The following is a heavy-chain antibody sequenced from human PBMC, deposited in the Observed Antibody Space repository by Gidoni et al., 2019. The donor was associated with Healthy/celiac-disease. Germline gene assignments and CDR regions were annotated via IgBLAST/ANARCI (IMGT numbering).Heavy chain of an antibody. CDR3: ARARSGQPVYFDY. CDR2: IYYSGST. D-gene: IGHD6-6*01. Sequence: QLQLQESGPGLVKPSETLSLTCTVSGGSIRSSSYYWGWIRQPPGKGLEWIGSIYYSGSTYYNPSLKSRVTISVDTSKNQFSLKLSSVTAADTAVYYCARARSGQPVYFDYWGQGTLVTVSS. J-gene: IGHJ4*02. CDR1: GGSIRSSSYY. V-gene: IGHV4-39*07.